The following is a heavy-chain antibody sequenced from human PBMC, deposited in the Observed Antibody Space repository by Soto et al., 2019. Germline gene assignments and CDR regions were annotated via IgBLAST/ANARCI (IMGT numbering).Heavy chain of an antibody. J-gene: IGHJ4*02. Sequence: QVPLVQSGAEVKKPGASVKVSCKASGYTFTSYGISWVRQAPGQGLEWVGWISAYNGNTNYAQKRKGRVTMTTGTSTSTAYMELRSLRSGDTAVYYCARDPGVRSAYWGQGTLVTVSS. CDR2: ISAYNGNT. CDR3: ARDPGVRSAY. CDR1: GYTFTSYG. D-gene: IGHD2-15*01. V-gene: IGHV1-18*01.